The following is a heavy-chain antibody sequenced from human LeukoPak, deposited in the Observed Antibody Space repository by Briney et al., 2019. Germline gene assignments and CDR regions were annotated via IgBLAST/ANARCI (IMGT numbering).Heavy chain of an antibody. CDR3: AKGLVAGTEDYFDY. Sequence: GGSLTLSCAASVCTFRSYAMSWVRQAPGKGLEWVSAISGISNTALYADSAKGRFNISRDNSKNTLYLQMHSLRAEDTAVYYCAKGLVAGTEDYFDYWGQGTLVTVSS. CDR2: ISGISNTA. D-gene: IGHD6-19*01. V-gene: IGHV3-23*01. CDR1: VCTFRSYA. J-gene: IGHJ4*02.